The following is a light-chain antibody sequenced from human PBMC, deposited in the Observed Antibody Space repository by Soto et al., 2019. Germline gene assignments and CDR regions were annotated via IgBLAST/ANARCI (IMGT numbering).Light chain of an antibody. CDR2: DDS. J-gene: IGKJ4*01. CDR1: QSISSW. V-gene: IGKV1-5*01. CDR3: QQYNNYPVT. Sequence: DIQMTQSPSTLSAFVGDRVTITCRASQSISSWLAWYQQKPGKAPKVLIYDDSRLQSEAPSRFSGSGYGTEFSLTNTSLQPDDFATYYCQQYNNYPVTFGGGTKVELK.